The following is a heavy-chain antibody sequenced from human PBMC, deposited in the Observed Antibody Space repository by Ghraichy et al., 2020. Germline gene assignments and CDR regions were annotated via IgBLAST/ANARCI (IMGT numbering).Heavy chain of an antibody. CDR2: IYLLGST. V-gene: IGHV4-61*01. J-gene: IGHJ4*02. CDR3: ARGARPSPSGYSSHFDS. CDR1: GVSVNRGNDY. D-gene: IGHD3-3*01. Sequence: SETLSLTCTVSGVSVNRGNDYWSWIRQPPGKGLEWIGYIYLLGSTNYNPSVKSGVTISVDTSKNQFSLKLSSVTTADTAVYFCARGARPSPSGYSSHFDSWGLGTLVTVSS.